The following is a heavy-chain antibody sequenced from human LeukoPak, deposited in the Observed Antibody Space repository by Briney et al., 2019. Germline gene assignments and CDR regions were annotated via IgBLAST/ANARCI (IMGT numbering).Heavy chain of an antibody. Sequence: PSETLSLTCTVSGGSINSTTYYWGWIRQPPGKGLEWIGTIYYSGNTYYNPSLKSRVTISVDTSKNQFSLRLTSVTAADTAVYYCATTYVWGSYRYPRYFDLWGRGTLVTVSS. J-gene: IGHJ2*01. CDR2: IYYSGNT. CDR1: GGSINSTTYY. CDR3: ATTYVWGSYRYPRYFDL. D-gene: IGHD3-16*02. V-gene: IGHV4-39*01.